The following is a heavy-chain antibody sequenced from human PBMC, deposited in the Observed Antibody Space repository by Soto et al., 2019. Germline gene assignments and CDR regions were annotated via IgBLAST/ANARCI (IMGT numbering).Heavy chain of an antibody. J-gene: IGHJ3*02. D-gene: IGHD3-9*01. CDR1: GGSMISYY. CDR2: INHSGST. V-gene: IGHV4-34*01. Sequence: LSCTCTVSGGSMISYYWSWIRQPPGKGLEWIGEINHSGSTNYNPSLKSRVTISVDTSKNQFSLKLSSVTAADTAVYYCARRKLRYFDWLLGSAFDIWGQGTMVTV. CDR3: ARRKLRYFDWLLGSAFDI.